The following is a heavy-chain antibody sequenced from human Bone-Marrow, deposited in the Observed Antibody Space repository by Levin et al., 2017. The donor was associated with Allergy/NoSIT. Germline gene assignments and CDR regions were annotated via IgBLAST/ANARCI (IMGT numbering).Heavy chain of an antibody. D-gene: IGHD4-17*01. J-gene: IGHJ3*02. CDR3: TTPFWAGYGDYDLDAFDI. Sequence: AGGSLRLSCAASGFTFSNAWMSWVRQAPGKGLEWVGRIKSKTDGGTTDYAAPVKGRFTISRDDSKNTLYLQMNSLKTEDTAVYYCTTPFWAGYGDYDLDAFDIWGQGTMVTVSS. V-gene: IGHV3-15*01. CDR2: IKSKTDGGTT. CDR1: GFTFSNAW.